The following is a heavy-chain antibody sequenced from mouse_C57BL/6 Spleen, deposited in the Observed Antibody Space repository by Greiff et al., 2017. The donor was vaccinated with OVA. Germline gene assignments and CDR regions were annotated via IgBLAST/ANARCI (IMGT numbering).Heavy chain of an antibody. CDR2: ISSGSNTI. D-gene: IGHD2-4*01. CDR1: GFTFSDYG. Sequence: EVQLVESGGGLVKPGGSLKLSCAASGFTFSDYGMHWVRQAPEKGLEWVAYISSGSNTIYYADTGKGRFTIYRDNAKNTLFLQMTGRRSEDTAMYYGARDDYLFDYWGQGTTLTVSS. CDR3: ARDDYLFDY. V-gene: IGHV5-17*01. J-gene: IGHJ2*01.